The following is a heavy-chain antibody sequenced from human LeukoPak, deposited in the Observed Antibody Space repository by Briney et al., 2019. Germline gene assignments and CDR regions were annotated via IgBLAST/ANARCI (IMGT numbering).Heavy chain of an antibody. CDR2: IKQDGSEK. CDR3: ARESRYYYDSSGYYT. V-gene: IGHV3-7*01. D-gene: IGHD3-22*01. CDR1: GFTFGDYA. Sequence: GRSLRLSCTASGFTFGDYAMSWVRQAPGKGLEWVANIKQDGSEKYYVDSVKGRFTISRDNAKNSLYLQMNSLRAEDTAVYYCARESRYYYDSSGYYTWGQGTLVTVSS. J-gene: IGHJ5*02.